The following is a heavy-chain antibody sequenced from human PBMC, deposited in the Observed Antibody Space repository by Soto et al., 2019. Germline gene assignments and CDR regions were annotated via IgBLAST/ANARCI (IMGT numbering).Heavy chain of an antibody. V-gene: IGHV3-30-3*01. CDR1: GFTFSSYA. J-gene: IGHJ6*02. D-gene: IGHD3-10*01. CDR3: ARVSVPRDYYYGMDV. CDR2: ISYDGSNK. Sequence: GGSLRLSCAASGFTFSSYAMHWVRQAPGKGLEWVAVISYDGSNKYYADSVNGRFTISRDNSKNTLYLQMNSLRAEDTAVYYCARVSVPRDYYYGMDVWGQGTTVTVSS.